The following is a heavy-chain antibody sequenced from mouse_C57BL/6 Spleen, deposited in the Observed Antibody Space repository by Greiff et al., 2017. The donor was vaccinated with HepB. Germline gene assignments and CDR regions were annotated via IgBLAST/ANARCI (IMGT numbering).Heavy chain of an antibody. J-gene: IGHJ2*01. D-gene: IGHD5-1*01. V-gene: IGHV1-81*01. Sequence: VQLQQSGAELARPGASVKLSCKASGYTFTSYGISWVKQRTGQGLEWIGEIYPRSGNTYYNEKFKGKATLTADKSSSTAYMELRSLTAEDSAGYFGARGGCTMTGGFDYWGQGTTLKVSS. CDR1: GYTFTSYG. CDR2: IYPRSGNT. CDR3: ARGGCTMTGGFDY.